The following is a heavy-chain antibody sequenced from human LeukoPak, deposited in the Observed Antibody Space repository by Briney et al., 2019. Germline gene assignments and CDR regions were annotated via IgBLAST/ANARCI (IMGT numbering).Heavy chain of an antibody. Sequence: GGSLRLSCAASGFTFSSYWMHWVRQAPGKGLVWVSRINSDGSSTSYADSVEGRFTISRDNSKNTLYVQMNSLRAEDTAVYYCAKDGQYSSSSPYYFDYWGQGTLVTVSS. CDR2: INSDGSST. V-gene: IGHV3-74*01. CDR3: AKDGQYSSSSPYYFDY. CDR1: GFTFSSYW. J-gene: IGHJ4*02. D-gene: IGHD6-6*01.